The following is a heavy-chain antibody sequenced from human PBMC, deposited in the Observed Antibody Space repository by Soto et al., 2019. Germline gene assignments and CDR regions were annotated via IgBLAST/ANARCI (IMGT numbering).Heavy chain of an antibody. J-gene: IGHJ4*02. V-gene: IGHV4-31*03. Sequence: QVQLQESGPGLVKPSQTLSLTCTVSAGGSISSGDSYWSWIRQHPGKGLEYIGHIYYGSTYYNPSLKSRVSISVDTSKNQFSLNLNFVTAADTAVCYCARGVGSSWYFSYFDYWGQGTLVSVSS. CDR2: IYYGST. D-gene: IGHD6-13*01. CDR3: ARGVGSSWYFSYFDY. CDR1: AGGSISSGDSY.